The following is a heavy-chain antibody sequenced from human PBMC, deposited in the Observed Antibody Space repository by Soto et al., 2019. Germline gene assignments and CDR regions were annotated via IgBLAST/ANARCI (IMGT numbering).Heavy chain of an antibody. J-gene: IGHJ6*02. CDR2: ISRDGSGK. CDR3: ARDPRYCTNGVCYGNYYYGMDV. CDR1: GFTFDSYA. D-gene: IGHD2-8*01. Sequence: SLRLSCAASGFTFDSYAMHWVRQAPGKGLEWVSDISRDGSGKGYADSVKGRFTISRDNAKNSLYLQMNSLRAEDTAVYYCARDPRYCTNGVCYGNYYYGMDVWGQGTTVTAP. V-gene: IGHV3-7*05.